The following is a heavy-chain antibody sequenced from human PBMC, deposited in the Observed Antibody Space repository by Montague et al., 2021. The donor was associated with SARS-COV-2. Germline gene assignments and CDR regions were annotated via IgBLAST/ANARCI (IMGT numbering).Heavy chain of an antibody. CDR1: GGSVSSGSYY. CDR3: ARDRGQTYYDILTGRALSVDFANGMDV. D-gene: IGHD3-9*01. Sequence: SETLSLTCTVYGGSVSSGSYYWCWIRQLPGDGLEWIGYIYYSGSTNYNPSLKSRVTISVDTSKNQFSLKLSSVPAADTAVYYCARDRGQTYYDILTGRALSVDFANGMDVWGQGTTVTVSS. V-gene: IGHV4-61*01. CDR2: IYYSGST. J-gene: IGHJ6*02.